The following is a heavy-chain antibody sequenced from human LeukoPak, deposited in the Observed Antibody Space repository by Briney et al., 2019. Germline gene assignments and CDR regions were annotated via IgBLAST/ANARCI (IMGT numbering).Heavy chain of an antibody. Sequence: QTGGSLRLSCAASGFTFISYNMHWVRQAPGKGLEWVALISDDGSSKYYADSVKGRFTISRDNSKNTLYLQMNSLRVEDTAVYYCARDLRGSWTFDYWGQGTLVTVSS. V-gene: IGHV3-30-3*01. J-gene: IGHJ4*02. CDR2: ISDDGSSK. D-gene: IGHD1-26*01. CDR3: ARDLRGSWTFDY. CDR1: GFTFISYN.